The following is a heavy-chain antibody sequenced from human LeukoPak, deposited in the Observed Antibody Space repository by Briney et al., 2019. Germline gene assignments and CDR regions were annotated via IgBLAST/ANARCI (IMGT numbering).Heavy chain of an antibody. CDR2: IYSGGST. CDR1: EFTVSRNY. J-gene: IGHJ4*02. CDR3: ATTRNPRYFDWLDY. Sequence: GGSLRLSCTASEFTVSRNYMSWVRQAPGKGLEWVSVIYSGGSTYYADSVKGRFTISRDNSKNTLYLQMNSLRAEDTAVYYCATTRNPRYFDWLDYWGQGTLVTVSS. V-gene: IGHV3-66*02. D-gene: IGHD3-9*01.